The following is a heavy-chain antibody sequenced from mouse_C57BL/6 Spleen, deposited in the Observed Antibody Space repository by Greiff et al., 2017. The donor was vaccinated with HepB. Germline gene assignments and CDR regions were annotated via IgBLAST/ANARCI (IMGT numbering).Heavy chain of an antibody. CDR1: GYTFTSYW. J-gene: IGHJ1*03. V-gene: IGHV1-69*01. CDR2: IDPSDSYT. CDR3: ARITTVVRSEYFDV. D-gene: IGHD1-1*01. Sequence: QVQLQQPGAELVMPGASVKLSCKASGYTFTSYWMHWVKQRPGQGLEWIGEIDPSDSYTNYNQKFKGKSTLTVDKSSSTAYMQLSSLTSEDSAVYYCARITTVVRSEYFDVWGTGTTVTVSS.